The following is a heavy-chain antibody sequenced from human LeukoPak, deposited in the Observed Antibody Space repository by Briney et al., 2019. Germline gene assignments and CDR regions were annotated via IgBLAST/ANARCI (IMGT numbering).Heavy chain of an antibody. CDR3: ARVGPKYDYDY. J-gene: IGHJ4*02. Sequence: GRSLRLSCAASGFTFSSYGMHWVRQAPGKGLEWVGRIRNKANKYTTEYAASVKGRFTISRDESEKSLYLQMNSLKAEDTAVYYCARVGPKYDYDYWGQGTLVTVSS. V-gene: IGHV3-72*01. D-gene: IGHD1-26*01. CDR1: GFTFSSYG. CDR2: IRNKANKYTT.